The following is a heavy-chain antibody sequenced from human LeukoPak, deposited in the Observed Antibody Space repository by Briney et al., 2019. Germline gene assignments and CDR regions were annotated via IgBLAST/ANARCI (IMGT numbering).Heavy chain of an antibody. CDR1: GGTFSSYA. CDR2: IIPIFGTA. J-gene: IGHJ4*02. Sequence: ASVKVSCKASGGTFSSYAISWVRQAPGQGLEWMGGIIPIFGTANYAQKFQGRVTITADKSTSTAYMELSSLRSEDTAVYYCASRGGLPDTAMVMDDYWGQGTLVTVSS. D-gene: IGHD5-18*01. V-gene: IGHV1-69*06. CDR3: ASRGGLPDTAMVMDDY.